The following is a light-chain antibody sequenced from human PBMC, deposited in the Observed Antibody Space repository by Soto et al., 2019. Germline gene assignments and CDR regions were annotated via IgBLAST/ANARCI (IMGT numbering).Light chain of an antibody. J-gene: IGLJ2*01. CDR2: EVT. V-gene: IGLV2-14*01. CDR1: SSDVGGYNY. Sequence: QSALTQPASVSGSPGQSITISCTGTSSDVGGYNYVSWYQHHPGKAPKLLIYEVTNWPSGVSNRFSGSKSGNTASLTISGLQAEDEADYFCSSYTCSSIHVVFGGGTKLTVL. CDR3: SSYTCSSIHVV.